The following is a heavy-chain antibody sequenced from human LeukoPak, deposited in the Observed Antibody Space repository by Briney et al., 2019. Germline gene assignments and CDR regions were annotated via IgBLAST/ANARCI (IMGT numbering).Heavy chain of an antibody. V-gene: IGHV3-30-3*01. CDR2: ISYDGSNK. CDR1: GFTFSSYA. Sequence: GGSLRLSCAASGFTFSSYAMHWVRQAPGKGLEWVAVISYDGSNKYYADSVKGRFTISRDNSKNTLYLQMNSLRAEDTAVYYCARGQRWLDAFDIWGQGTMVTVSS. J-gene: IGHJ3*02. CDR3: ARGQRWLDAFDI. D-gene: IGHD5-24*01.